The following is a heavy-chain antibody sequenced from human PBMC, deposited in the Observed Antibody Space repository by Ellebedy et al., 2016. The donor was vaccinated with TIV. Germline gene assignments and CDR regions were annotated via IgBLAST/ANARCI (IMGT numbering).Heavy chain of an antibody. CDR3: ARHGQWEPPEYWNY. CDR2: IYYSGST. V-gene: IGHV4-39*01. CDR1: GGSISSSSYY. D-gene: IGHD1-26*01. Sequence: MPSETLSLTCTVSGGSISSSSYYWGWIRQPPGKGLEWIGSIYYSGSTYYNPSLKSRVTISVDTSKNQFSLKLSSVTAADTAVYYCARHGQWEPPEYWNYWGQGTLVTVSS. J-gene: IGHJ4*02.